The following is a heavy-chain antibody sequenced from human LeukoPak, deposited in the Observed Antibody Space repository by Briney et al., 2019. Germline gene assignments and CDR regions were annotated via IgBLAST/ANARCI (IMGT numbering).Heavy chain of an antibody. CDR2: INHSGST. CDR1: GGSFSGYY. CDR3: ARAGGSGSYYIRTSKLDP. D-gene: IGHD3-10*01. Sequence: PSETLSLTCAVYGGSFSGYYWSWIRQPPGKGLEWIGEINHSGSTNYNPSLKSRVTISVDTSKNQFSLKLSSVTAADTAVYYCARAGGSGSYYIRTSKLDPWGQGTLVTVSS. V-gene: IGHV4-34*01. J-gene: IGHJ5*02.